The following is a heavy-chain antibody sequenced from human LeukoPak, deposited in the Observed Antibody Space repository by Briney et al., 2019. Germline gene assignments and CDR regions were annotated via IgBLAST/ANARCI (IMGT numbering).Heavy chain of an antibody. D-gene: IGHD2-15*01. J-gene: IGHJ4*02. CDR3: ATYCSSTSCQYCSGGSCYSWFDY. Sequence: LRLSCAASGFTFSSYEMNWVRQAPGKGLEWIGSIYYSGNTYYNSSLKSRVTISLDTSKNQFSLKLSSVTAADTAVYYCATYCSSTSCQYCSGGSCYSWFDYWGQGTLVTASS. CDR2: IYYSGNT. V-gene: IGHV4-59*04. CDR1: GFTFSSYE.